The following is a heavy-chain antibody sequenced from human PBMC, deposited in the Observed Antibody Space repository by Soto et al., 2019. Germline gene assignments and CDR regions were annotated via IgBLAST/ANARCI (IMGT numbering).Heavy chain of an antibody. CDR3: AGSSSWYARSYFDY. V-gene: IGHV1-8*01. J-gene: IGHJ4*02. Sequence: ASVKVSCKASGYTFTSYDITWVRQATGQGLEWMGWMNPNSGNTGCAQKFQGRVTMTRNTSISTAYMELSSLRSEDTAVYYCAGSSSWYARSYFDYWGQGTLVTVST. D-gene: IGHD6-13*01. CDR2: MNPNSGNT. CDR1: GYTFTSYD.